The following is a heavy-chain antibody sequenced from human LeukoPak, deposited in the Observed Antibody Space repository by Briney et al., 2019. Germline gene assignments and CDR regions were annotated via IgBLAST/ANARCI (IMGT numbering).Heavy chain of an antibody. J-gene: IGHJ6*02. D-gene: IGHD6-19*01. Sequence: GGSLRLSCAAFGFTFSSYDMHWVRQATGKGLEWVSAIGTAGDTYYPGSVKGRFTISRENAKNSLYLQMNSLRAGDTAVYYCARGREAGTFYYGMDVWGQGTTVTVSS. CDR3: ARGREAGTFYYGMDV. CDR2: IGTAGDT. CDR1: GFTFSSYD. V-gene: IGHV3-13*01.